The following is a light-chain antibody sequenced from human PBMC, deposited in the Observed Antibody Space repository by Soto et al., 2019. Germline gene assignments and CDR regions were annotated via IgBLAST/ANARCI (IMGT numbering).Light chain of an antibody. J-gene: IGKJ5*01. V-gene: IGKV3-20*01. Sequence: IVLTQCPGSLSLSQWERATLSCRASQSVTSGYLAWYQQQPNQAPRLLIYGASYRATDIPDRFSGGGSGTDFTLTISRLEPEDFAVYYCQHYSSSPPAITFGQGTRLEI. CDR3: QHYSSSPPAIT. CDR1: QSVTSGY. CDR2: GAS.